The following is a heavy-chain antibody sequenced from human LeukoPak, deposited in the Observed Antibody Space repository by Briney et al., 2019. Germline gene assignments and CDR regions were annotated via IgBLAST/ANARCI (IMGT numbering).Heavy chain of an antibody. J-gene: IGHJ4*02. D-gene: IGHD6-13*01. CDR3: ARGWGAAAGTSPSHFDY. V-gene: IGHV1-69*05. Sequence: SVKVSCKASGGTFSSYAISWVRQAPGQGLEWMGRIIPIFGTANYAQKFQGRVTITTDESTSTAYMELSSLRSEDTAVYYCARGWGAAAGTSPSHFDYWGQGTLVTVSS. CDR2: IIPIFGTA. CDR1: GGTFSSYA.